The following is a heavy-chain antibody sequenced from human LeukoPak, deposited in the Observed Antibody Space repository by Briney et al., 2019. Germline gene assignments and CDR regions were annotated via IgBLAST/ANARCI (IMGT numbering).Heavy chain of an antibody. Sequence: ASVKVSCKASGYTFTSYDINWMRQATGQGLEWMGWISAYNGNTNYAQKLQGRVTMTTDTSTSTAYMELRSLRSDDTAVYYCAREPAYYGSGSPMDVWGKGTTVTISS. D-gene: IGHD3-10*01. V-gene: IGHV1-18*01. CDR2: ISAYNGNT. CDR1: GYTFTSYD. CDR3: AREPAYYGSGSPMDV. J-gene: IGHJ6*03.